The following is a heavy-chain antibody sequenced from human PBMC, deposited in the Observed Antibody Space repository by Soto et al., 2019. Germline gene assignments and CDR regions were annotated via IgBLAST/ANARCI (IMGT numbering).Heavy chain of an antibody. CDR3: ARRVGTTGVFDF. V-gene: IGHV3-23*02. Sequence: EVQLLESGGDLVQPGGSLRLSCAASGFTFGTYAMSWVRRAPGKGLDWVSAISGNGSDTYLGDSVKGRFSISRDNSKNMLYLQMSSLRGEDTAIYYCARRVGTTGVFDFWGQETRVIVSS. CDR2: ISGNGSDT. D-gene: IGHD1-26*01. CDR1: GFTFGTYA. J-gene: IGHJ4*02.